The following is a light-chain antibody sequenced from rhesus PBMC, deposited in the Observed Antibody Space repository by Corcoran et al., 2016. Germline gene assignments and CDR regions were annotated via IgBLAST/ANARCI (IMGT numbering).Light chain of an antibody. V-gene: IGKV2-104*02. CDR3: MQALEFPWT. J-gene: IGKJ1*01. Sequence: DIVMTQTPLSLPVTPGEPASISCRSSQSLLDSEDGNTYLDWYLQKPGQSPQLLIYEVSNRASGVPDRVSGSGADTDFTLKISRVGAEDVGVYYCMQALEFPWTFGQGTKVEIK. CDR2: EVS. CDR1: QSLLDSEDGNTY.